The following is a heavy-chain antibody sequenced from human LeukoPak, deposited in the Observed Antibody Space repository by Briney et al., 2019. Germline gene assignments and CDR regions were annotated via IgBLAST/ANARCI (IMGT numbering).Heavy chain of an antibody. CDR3: AXVRGSGWPPYXYYYMXV. Sequence: PSETLSLTCAVSGYSISSGYYWGWIRQPPGKGLEWIGSIYHSGSTYYNPSLKSRVTISVDTSKNQFSLKLSSVTAADTAVYYCAXVRGSGWPPYXYYYMXVWGKGTTVXXXX. CDR2: IYHSGST. J-gene: IGHJ6*03. D-gene: IGHD6-19*01. V-gene: IGHV4-38-2*01. CDR1: GYSISSGYY.